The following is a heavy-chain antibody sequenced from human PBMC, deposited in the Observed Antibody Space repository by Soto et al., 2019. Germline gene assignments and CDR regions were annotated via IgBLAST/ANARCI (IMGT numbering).Heavy chain of an antibody. D-gene: IGHD5-12*01. CDR3: AKEGRDGYNGADY. Sequence: QVQLVESGGGVVQPGRSLRLSCAASGFTFSSYGMHWGRQAPGKGLEWVAVISYDGSNKYYADSVKGRFTISRDNSKNTLYLQMNSLRAEDTAVYYCAKEGRDGYNGADYWGQGTLVTVSS. CDR1: GFTFSSYG. V-gene: IGHV3-30*18. J-gene: IGHJ4*02. CDR2: ISYDGSNK.